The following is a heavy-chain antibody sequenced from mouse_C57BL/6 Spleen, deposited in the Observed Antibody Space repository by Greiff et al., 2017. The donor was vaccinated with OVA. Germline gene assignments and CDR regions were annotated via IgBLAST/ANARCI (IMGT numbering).Heavy chain of an antibody. V-gene: IGHV1-58*01. Sequence: EVKLVESGAELVRPGSSVKMSCKTSGYTFTSYGINWVKQRPGQGLEWIGYIYIGNGYTEYNEKFKGKATLTSDTSSSTAYMQLSSLTSEDSAIYFCARWDYGSSYAMDYWGQGTSVTVSS. J-gene: IGHJ4*01. CDR2: IYIGNGYT. CDR1: GYTFTSYG. CDR3: ARWDYGSSYAMDY. D-gene: IGHD1-1*01.